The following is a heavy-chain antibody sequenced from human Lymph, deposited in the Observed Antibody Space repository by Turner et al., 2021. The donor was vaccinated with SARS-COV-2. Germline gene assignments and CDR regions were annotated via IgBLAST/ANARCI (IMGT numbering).Heavy chain of an antibody. CDR3: ARERYDSSGSDSYYFYY. CDR1: GFSFSRDI. J-gene: IGHJ4*02. D-gene: IGHD3-22*01. CDR2: ISSSSSYI. V-gene: IGHV3-21*01. Sequence: EVQLVESGGGLVKPGGSLRLSCAASGFSFSRDIMNWVRQAPWKGLEWVSSISSSSSYIYYADSVKGRFTISRDSAKNSLYLQMNSLGAEDTAVYYCARERYDSSGSDSYYFYYWGQGTLVTVSS.